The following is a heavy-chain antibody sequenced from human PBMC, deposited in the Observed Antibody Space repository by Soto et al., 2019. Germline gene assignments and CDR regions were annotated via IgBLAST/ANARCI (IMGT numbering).Heavy chain of an antibody. D-gene: IGHD6-19*01. J-gene: IGHJ4*02. CDR2: ISAYNGNT. Sequence: SVKVSCKSSGYTFTSYGISWVRQAPGQGLEWMGWISAYNGNTNYAQKLQGRVTMTTDTSTSTAYMELRSLRSDDTAVYCCARAFSGWFSGAFDYWGQGTLVTVSS. V-gene: IGHV1-18*01. CDR1: GYTFTSYG. CDR3: ARAFSGWFSGAFDY.